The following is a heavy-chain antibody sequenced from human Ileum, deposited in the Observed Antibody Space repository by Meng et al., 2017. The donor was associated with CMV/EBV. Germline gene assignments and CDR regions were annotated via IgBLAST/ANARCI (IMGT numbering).Heavy chain of an antibody. Sequence: EGQLLESGGGLVQPGGSLRVSCSASGFTFSDAAMSGIRQAPGKGLQWVSAISGDGDSAVYADFMKDRFTISRDNSKNTVYLQMNSLRAEDTAVYYCVGLLTGYNSHYWGQGTLVTVSS. D-gene: IGHD3-9*01. V-gene: IGHV3-23*01. CDR2: ISGDGDSA. CDR1: GFTFSDAA. J-gene: IGHJ4*02. CDR3: VGLLTGYNSHY.